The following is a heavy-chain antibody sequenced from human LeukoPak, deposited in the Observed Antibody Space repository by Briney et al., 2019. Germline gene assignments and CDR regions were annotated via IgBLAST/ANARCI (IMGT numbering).Heavy chain of an antibody. CDR3: ATYDYGDPRGGDV. CDR2: IYYSGST. V-gene: IGHV4-39*07. CDR1: GGSISSSSYY. J-gene: IGHJ6*02. D-gene: IGHD4-17*01. Sequence: SETLSLTCTVSGGSISSSSYYRGWIRQPPGKGLEWIGSIYYSGSTYYNPSLKSRVTISVDTSKNQFSLKLSSVTAADTAVYYCATYDYGDPRGGDVWGQGTTVTVSS.